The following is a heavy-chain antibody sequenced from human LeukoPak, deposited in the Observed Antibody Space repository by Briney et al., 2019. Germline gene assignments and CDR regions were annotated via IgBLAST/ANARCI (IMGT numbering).Heavy chain of an antibody. CDR2: IWYDGINK. D-gene: IGHD6-13*01. CDR1: GFTFSSYG. V-gene: IGHV3-33*01. Sequence: PGRSLRLSCAASGFTFSSYGMHCVRQAPGKGLEWVAVIWYDGINKFNADSVKGRFTISRDNSKNTVYLQMNSLRAEDTAVYYCTRERKSGIAAFDYWGQGTLVTVSS. J-gene: IGHJ4*02. CDR3: TRERKSGIAAFDY.